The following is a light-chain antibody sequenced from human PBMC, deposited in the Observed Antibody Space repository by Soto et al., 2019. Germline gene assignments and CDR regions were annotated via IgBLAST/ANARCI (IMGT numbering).Light chain of an antibody. CDR1: QSVSSSY. V-gene: IGKV3-20*01. CDR2: GAS. J-gene: IGKJ5*01. CDR3: QQYNNWPPIN. Sequence: EIVLTQSPATLSVSPGEIATLSCSASQSVSSSYLAWYQQKPGQAPRLLIYGASSRATGIPDRFSGSGSGTDFTLTISRLEPEDFAVYYCQQYNNWPPINFGQGTRLEIK.